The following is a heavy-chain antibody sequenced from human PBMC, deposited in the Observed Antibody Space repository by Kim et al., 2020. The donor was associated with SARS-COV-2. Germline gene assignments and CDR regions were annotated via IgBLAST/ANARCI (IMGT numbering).Heavy chain of an antibody. D-gene: IGHD3-10*01. Sequence: LKRRVTNSVDTSKNQFSLKLSSVTAADTAVYYCARAYYYGSGSYHTKFDYWGQGTLVTVSS. CDR3: ARAYYYGSGSYHTKFDY. J-gene: IGHJ4*02. V-gene: IGHV4-31*02.